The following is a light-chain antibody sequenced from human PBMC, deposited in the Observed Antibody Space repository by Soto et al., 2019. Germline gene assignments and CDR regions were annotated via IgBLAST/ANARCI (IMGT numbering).Light chain of an antibody. V-gene: IGKV1-39*01. CDR2: AAS. CDR1: QSISSY. CDR3: QQSYSTLIT. Sequence: DIQMTQSPSSLSASVRDRVTINCRASQSISSYLNWYQQKPGKAPKLLIYAASSLQSGVPSRFSGSGSGTDFTLTISSLQPEDFATYYCQQSYSTLITFGQGTRLEIK. J-gene: IGKJ5*01.